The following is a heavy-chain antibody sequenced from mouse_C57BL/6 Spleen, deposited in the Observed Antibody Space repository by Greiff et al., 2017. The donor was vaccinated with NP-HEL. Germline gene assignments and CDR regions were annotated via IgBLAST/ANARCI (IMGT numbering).Heavy chain of an antibody. CDR2: IRNKANGYTT. D-gene: IGHD1-1*01. CDR3: ARYYYGSSYVYCDY. Sequence: DVMLVESGGGLVQPGGSLSLSCAASGFTFTDYYMSWVRQPPGKALEWLGFIRNKANGYTTEYSASVKGRFTISRDNSQSILYLQMNALRAEDSATYYCARYYYGSSYVYCDYWGQGTTLTVSS. V-gene: IGHV7-3*01. J-gene: IGHJ2*01. CDR1: GFTFTDYY.